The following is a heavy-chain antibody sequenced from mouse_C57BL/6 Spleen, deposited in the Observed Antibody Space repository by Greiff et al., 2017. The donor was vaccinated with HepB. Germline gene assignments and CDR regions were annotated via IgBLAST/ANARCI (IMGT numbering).Heavy chain of an antibody. V-gene: IGHV5-4*01. D-gene: IGHD4-1*01. CDR2: ISDGGSYT. CDR1: GFTFSSYA. CDR3: ARDDWDGFDY. J-gene: IGHJ2*01. Sequence: EVKLMESGGGLVKPGGSLKLSCAASGFTFSSYAMSWVRQTPEKRLEWVATISDGGSYTYYPDNVKGRFTISRDNAKNNLYLQMSHLKSEDTAMYYCARDDWDGFDYWGQGTTLTVSS.